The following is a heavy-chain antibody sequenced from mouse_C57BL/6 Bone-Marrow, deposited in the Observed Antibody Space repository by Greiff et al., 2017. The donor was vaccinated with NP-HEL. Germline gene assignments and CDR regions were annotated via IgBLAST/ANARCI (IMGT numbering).Heavy chain of an antibody. CDR2: ISSGGSNT. J-gene: IGHJ3*01. CDR3: ARTIYYYGRVGFAY. D-gene: IGHD1-1*01. V-gene: IGHV5-6*01. CDR1: GFTFSSYG. Sequence: EVKLVESGGDLVKPGGSLKLSCAASGFTFSSYGMSWVRQTPDKRLEWVATISSGGSNTYYPDSVKGRFTISRDNAKNTLYLKMSSLKSEDTAMYYCARTIYYYGRVGFAYWGQGTLVTVSA.